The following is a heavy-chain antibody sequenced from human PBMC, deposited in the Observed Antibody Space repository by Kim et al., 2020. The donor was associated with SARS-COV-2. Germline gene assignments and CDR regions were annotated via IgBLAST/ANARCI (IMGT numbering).Heavy chain of an antibody. Sequence: ASVKVSCKASGYTFTSYYMHWVRQAPGQGLEWMGIINPSGGSTSYAQKFQGRVTMTRDTSTSTVYMELSSLRSEDTAVYYCAILLSSIAAPLDAFDIWGQGTMVTVSS. CDR3: AILLSSIAAPLDAFDI. CDR2: INPSGGST. J-gene: IGHJ3*02. CDR1: GYTFTSYY. D-gene: IGHD6-6*01. V-gene: IGHV1-46*01.